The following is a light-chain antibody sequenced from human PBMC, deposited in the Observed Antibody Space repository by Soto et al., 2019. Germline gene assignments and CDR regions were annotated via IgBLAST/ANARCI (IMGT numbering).Light chain of an antibody. Sequence: EIVLTQSPGTLSLSPGERATLSCRASQSLTNNYVAWYQQKPGRALRLLIDGASTRATGIPYRCSGSGSGTDFTLTIRRLEPEDVSVYYCQQYGAVVTFGQGTKVEI. CDR1: QSLTNNY. CDR2: GAS. J-gene: IGKJ1*01. CDR3: QQYGAVVT. V-gene: IGKV3-20*01.